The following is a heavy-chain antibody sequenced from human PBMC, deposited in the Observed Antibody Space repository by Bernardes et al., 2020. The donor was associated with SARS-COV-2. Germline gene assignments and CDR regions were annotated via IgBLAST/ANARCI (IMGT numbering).Heavy chain of an antibody. V-gene: IGHV1-18*01. CDR3: ARGLISDCSGDRCDPDYGDYVDH. D-gene: IGHD2-15*01. CDR2: ISAYNGYT. Sequence: ASVKVSCKTSGYSFTAYVIIWVRQAPGQELESMGWISAYNGYTNYVQKFQGRVTMTTDTSTSTASMELRSLRSDDTAVYYCARGLISDCSGDRCDPDYGDYVDHWGQGTRQTVSS. J-gene: IGHJ4*02. CDR1: GYSFTAYV.